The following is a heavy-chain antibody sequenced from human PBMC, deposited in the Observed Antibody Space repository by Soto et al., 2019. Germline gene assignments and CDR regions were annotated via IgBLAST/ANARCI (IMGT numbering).Heavy chain of an antibody. CDR2: INHIGNT. D-gene: IGHD3-9*01. CDR1: GGSFINHY. CDR3: ARGDILIGSRNWFDP. Sequence: QVQLQQWGAGLLKPSETLSLTCAVYGGSFINHYWSWIRQPPGKGLEWIGEINHIGNTNYNPSIKSRGTLPVDTFKKQFSLKLSSVAAADTAVYYCARGDILIGSRNWFDPWGQGTLVTVSS. V-gene: IGHV4-34*01. J-gene: IGHJ5*02.